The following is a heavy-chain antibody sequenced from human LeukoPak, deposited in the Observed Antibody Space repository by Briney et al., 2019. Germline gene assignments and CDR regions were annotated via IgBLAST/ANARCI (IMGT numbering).Heavy chain of an antibody. Sequence: PSETLSLTCTVSGGSISGYYWSWLRQPPGKGLEWIAYIHYSGSTKYNPSPKSRVTISGDTSKTQFSLRLSSVTAADTAVYYCARGPRADVSTFRTYYSYGMDVWGQGTTVTVSS. J-gene: IGHJ6*02. V-gene: IGHV4-59*12. CDR1: GGSISGYY. D-gene: IGHD1-1*01. CDR3: ARGPRADVSTFRTYYSYGMDV. CDR2: IHYSGST.